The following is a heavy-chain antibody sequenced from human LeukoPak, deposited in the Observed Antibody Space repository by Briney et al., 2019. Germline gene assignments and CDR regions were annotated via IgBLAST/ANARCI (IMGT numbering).Heavy chain of an antibody. D-gene: IGHD1-26*01. CDR3: AREILRDGSYLIDY. Sequence: GGSLRLSCAASGFTVSDNFMTCVRQGAGKGLEWVSIIYSGGNTYYADSVKGRFTISRDNSRNTLHLQMNSLRVEDTAVYYYAREILRDGSYLIDYWGQGILVTVSS. J-gene: IGHJ4*02. CDR2: IYSGGNT. CDR1: GFTVSDNF. V-gene: IGHV3-53*01.